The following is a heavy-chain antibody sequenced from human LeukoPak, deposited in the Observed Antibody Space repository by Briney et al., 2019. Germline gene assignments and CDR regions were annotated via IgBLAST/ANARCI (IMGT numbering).Heavy chain of an antibody. J-gene: IGHJ4*02. D-gene: IGHD5-24*01. CDR1: GFTFSSYA. CDR3: AKDSGDGYTNHALFDY. CDR2: ISGSGGST. Sequence: GGSLRLSCAASGFTFSSYAMSWVHQAPGKGLEWVSAISGSGGSTYYADSVKGRFTISRDNSKNTLYLQMNSLRGDDTAVYYCAKDSGDGYTNHALFDYWGQGALVTVSS. V-gene: IGHV3-23*01.